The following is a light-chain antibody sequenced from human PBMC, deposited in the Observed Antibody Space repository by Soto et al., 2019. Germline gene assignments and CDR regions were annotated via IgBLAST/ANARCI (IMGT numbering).Light chain of an antibody. Sequence: QSALTQPASVSGSPGQSITISCTGTSSDIGGYYLVSWYQQHPGKAPKLIIYEGNKRPSGVSNRFSGSKSGNTASLTISGLQAEDEADYYCCSYATGSTYVFGPGTKLTVL. CDR1: SSDIGGYYL. CDR2: EGN. V-gene: IGLV2-23*01. CDR3: CSYATGSTYV. J-gene: IGLJ1*01.